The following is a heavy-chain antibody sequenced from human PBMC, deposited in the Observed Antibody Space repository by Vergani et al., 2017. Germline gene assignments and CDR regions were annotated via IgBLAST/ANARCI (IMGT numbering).Heavy chain of an antibody. J-gene: IGHJ4*02. CDR3: TKGSPGSTGYFFDH. D-gene: IGHD2-21*01. Sequence: VQLVESGGGLVQPGGSLRLSCEASGFSFPGYAMSWVRQAPGKGLEWVSSVSGSSATPYYADSVKGRFIISRDNSKNTLHLQMNSLRADDTAVYYCTKGSPGSTGYFFDHLGPGTLATVFS. CDR1: GFSFPGYA. V-gene: IGHV3-23*04. CDR2: VSGSSATP.